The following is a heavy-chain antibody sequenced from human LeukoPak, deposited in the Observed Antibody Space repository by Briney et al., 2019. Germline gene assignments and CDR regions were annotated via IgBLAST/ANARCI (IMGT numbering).Heavy chain of an antibody. CDR1: GFPFTLYN. CDR2: INGGGSPI. CDR3: VRDNPRCCGVVPANIDDY. V-gene: IGHV3-48*01. D-gene: IGHD2-15*01. Sequence: GGSLRLSCEVSGFPFTLYNMNWVRQAPGKGLEWVSYINGGGSPIYYANSVRGRFTISRDNAKNSLFLQMNSLRAEDTAVYYCVRDNPRCCGVVPANIDDYWGQGTLVTVSS. J-gene: IGHJ4*02.